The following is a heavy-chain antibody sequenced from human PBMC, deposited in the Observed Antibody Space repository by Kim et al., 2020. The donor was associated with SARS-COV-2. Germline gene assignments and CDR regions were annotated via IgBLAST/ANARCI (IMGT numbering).Heavy chain of an antibody. D-gene: IGHD4-17*01. CDR1: GGSIRNYY. J-gene: IGHJ4*02. CDR3: ASGPYGESAVDY. V-gene: IGHV4-59*01. CDR2: IYYSGST. Sequence: SETLSLTCTVSGGSIRNYYWSWIRQPPGKGLEWIGFIYYSGSTNYNPSLKSRVTISVDTSKNQFSLKLRSVTTADTAVYYCASGPYGESAVDYWGQGTLVTVSS.